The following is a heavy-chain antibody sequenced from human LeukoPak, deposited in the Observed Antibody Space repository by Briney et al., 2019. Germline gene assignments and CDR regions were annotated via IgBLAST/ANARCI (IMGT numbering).Heavy chain of an antibody. D-gene: IGHD3-3*01. Sequence: GGSLRLSCAASVFPLNSYGMHWVRQAPGKGLEWVAVIWYDGSSKYYAASVKGRFTISRDNSKNTLYLQMNSLRAEDTAVYYCARSVDFWSGYQDYWGQGTLVTVSS. J-gene: IGHJ4*02. V-gene: IGHV3-33*01. CDR1: VFPLNSYG. CDR2: IWYDGSSK. CDR3: ARSVDFWSGYQDY.